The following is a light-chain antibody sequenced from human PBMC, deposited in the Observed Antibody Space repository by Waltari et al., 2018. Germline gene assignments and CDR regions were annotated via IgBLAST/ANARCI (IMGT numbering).Light chain of an antibody. Sequence: QSVLTQPPSVSGAPGQRVTISCTGSNSNIGAGYDVHWYQQLPGTAPKLLIYGNGNGPSGVPDRFPGPKSGTSASLDITGLQAEDEADYYCQSYDNSLSGSGIFGGGTKLTVL. J-gene: IGLJ2*01. CDR3: QSYDNSLSGSGI. CDR2: GNG. V-gene: IGLV1-40*01. CDR1: NSNIGAGYD.